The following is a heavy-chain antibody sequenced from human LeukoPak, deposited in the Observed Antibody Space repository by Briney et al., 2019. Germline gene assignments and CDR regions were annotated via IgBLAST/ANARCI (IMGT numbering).Heavy chain of an antibody. CDR2: IPGDGSST. V-gene: IGHV3-74*01. CDR1: GFTFSGNC. J-gene: IGHJ4*02. CDR3: AQGGSPGALDY. D-gene: IGHD1-26*01. Sequence: GGSLRLSCAASGFTFSGNCMHWVRQAQGKGLVWVSRIPGDGSSTSYADSVKGRFTISRDNARNTLYLQMHSLRAEDTDVYYCAQGGSPGALDYWGQGTLVTVSS.